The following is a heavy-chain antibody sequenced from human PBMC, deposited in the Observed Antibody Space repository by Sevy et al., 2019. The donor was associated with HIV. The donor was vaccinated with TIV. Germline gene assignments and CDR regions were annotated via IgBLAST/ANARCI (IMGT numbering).Heavy chain of an antibody. CDR2: IRSKAYGGTT. CDR1: GFTFGDYA. D-gene: IGHD3-22*01. V-gene: IGHV3-49*03. CDR3: TRDQYYYDSSGYYDAFDI. J-gene: IGHJ3*02. Sequence: GESLKISCTASGFTFGDYAMSWFRQAPGKGLEWVGFIRSKAYGGTTEYAASVKGRFTISRDDSKSIAYLQMNSLKTEDTAVYYCTRDQYYYDSSGYYDAFDIWGQGTMVTVSS.